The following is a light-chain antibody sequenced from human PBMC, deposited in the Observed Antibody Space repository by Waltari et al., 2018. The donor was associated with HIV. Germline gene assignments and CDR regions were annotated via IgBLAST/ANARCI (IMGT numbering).Light chain of an antibody. CDR1: QNISSY. CDR2: SAS. CDR3: QQTYTTPPT. Sequence: DIQMTQSPSSLSASVGDRVTIPYRTSQNISSYLNWYQQKPGKGPNLLIYSASSLQSGAPSRFSGSGSGTNFTLTISSLQPEDFATYYCQQTYTTPPTFGGGSRVEIK. J-gene: IGKJ4*01. V-gene: IGKV1-39*01.